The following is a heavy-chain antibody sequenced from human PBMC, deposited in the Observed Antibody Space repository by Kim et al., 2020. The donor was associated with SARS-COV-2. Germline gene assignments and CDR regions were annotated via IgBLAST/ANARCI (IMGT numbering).Heavy chain of an antibody. J-gene: IGHJ6*02. CDR2: ISSSSSYI. CDR1: GFTFSSYS. D-gene: IGHD2-15*01. V-gene: IGHV3-21*01. CDR3: ARQVVAALTTYYYYGMDV. Sequence: GGSLRLSCAASGFTFSSYSMNWVRQAPGKGLEWVSSISSSSSYIYYADSVKGRFTISRDNAKNSLYLQMNSLRAEDTAVYYCARQVVAALTTYYYYGMDVWGQGTTVTVSS.